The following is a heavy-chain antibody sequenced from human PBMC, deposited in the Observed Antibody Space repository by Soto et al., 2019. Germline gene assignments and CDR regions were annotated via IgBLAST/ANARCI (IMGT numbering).Heavy chain of an antibody. CDR2: IYWDDDR. CDR1: GFSLTTNGVG. J-gene: IGHJ3*01. V-gene: IGHV2-5*02. CDR3: VHHVTGGCFDV. D-gene: IGHD3-10*02. Sequence: QITLKESGPTVVKPTQTLTLTCNFSGFSLTTNGVGVGWIRQPPGKALEWLALIYWDDDRRYSPSLRSRLTIHTAISKSHVVLTLTDMGPVDAATYFCVHHVTGGCFDVWGQGTRVTVSS.